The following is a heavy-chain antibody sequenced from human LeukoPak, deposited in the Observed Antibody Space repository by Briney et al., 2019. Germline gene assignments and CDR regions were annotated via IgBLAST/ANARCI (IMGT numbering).Heavy chain of an antibody. V-gene: IGHV4-34*01. CDR3: ARGRVPYYGGNAHWFDP. CDR1: GGSFSGYY. CDR2: INHSGST. J-gene: IGHJ5*02. Sequence: SSGTLSLTCAVYGGSFSGYYWSWIRQPPGKGLEWIGEINHSGSTNYNPSLKSRVTISVDTSKNQFSLKLSSVTAADTAVYYCARGRVPYYGGNAHWFDPWGQGTLVTVSS. D-gene: IGHD4-23*01.